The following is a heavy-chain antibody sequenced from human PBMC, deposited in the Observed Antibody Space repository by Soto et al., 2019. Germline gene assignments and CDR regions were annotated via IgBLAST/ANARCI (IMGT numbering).Heavy chain of an antibody. CDR3: ARDRRGVDAEFDY. Sequence: SETLSLTCAVSGGSISSSNWWSCVRQPPGKGLEWIGEIYHSGSTNYNPSLKSRVTISVDKSKNQFSLKLSSVTAADTAVYYCARDRRGVDAEFDYWGQGTLVTVSS. V-gene: IGHV4-4*02. CDR1: GGSISSSNW. D-gene: IGHD3-10*01. CDR2: IYHSGST. J-gene: IGHJ4*02.